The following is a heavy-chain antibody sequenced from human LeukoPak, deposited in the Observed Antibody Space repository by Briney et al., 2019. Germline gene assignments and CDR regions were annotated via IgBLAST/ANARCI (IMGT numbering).Heavy chain of an antibody. D-gene: IGHD1-26*01. Sequence: GGSLRLSCAASGFTVSSNYMSWVRQAPGKGLEWVSVIYSGGSTYYADSEKGRFTISRDNSKNTLYLQMNSLRAEDTAVYYCARDENFSGFDCWGQGTLVTVSS. CDR1: GFTVSSNY. CDR2: IYSGGST. J-gene: IGHJ4*02. V-gene: IGHV3-53*05. CDR3: ARDENFSGFDC.